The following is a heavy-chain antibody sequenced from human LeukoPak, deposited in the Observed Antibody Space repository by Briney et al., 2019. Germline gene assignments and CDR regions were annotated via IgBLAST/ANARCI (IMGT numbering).Heavy chain of an antibody. V-gene: IGHV1-69*05. Sequence: SVKVSFKASGGTFSSYAISRVRQAPGQGLEWMGGIIPIFGTANYAQKVQGRVTITTDEATSTASMELSSLRYEDTAVYYCASYTIFGVVNGSEYYFDYWGQGTLVTVSS. CDR2: IIPIFGTA. J-gene: IGHJ4*02. D-gene: IGHD3-3*01. CDR1: GGTFSSYA. CDR3: ASYTIFGVVNGSEYYFDY.